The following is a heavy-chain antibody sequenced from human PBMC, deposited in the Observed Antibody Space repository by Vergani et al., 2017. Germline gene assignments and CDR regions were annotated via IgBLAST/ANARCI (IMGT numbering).Heavy chain of an antibody. D-gene: IGHD3-22*01. Sequence: QVQLQESGPGLVKPSETLSLTCTVSGGSISSYYWSWIRQPPGKGLEWIGYIYYSGSTNYNPSLKSRVTISVDTSKNQFSLKLSSVTAADTAVYYCARDPSYYYDSSGYYFHAFDYWGQGTLVTVSS. CDR2: IYYSGST. V-gene: IGHV4-59*01. CDR3: ARDPSYYYDSSGYYFHAFDY. J-gene: IGHJ4*02. CDR1: GGSISSYY.